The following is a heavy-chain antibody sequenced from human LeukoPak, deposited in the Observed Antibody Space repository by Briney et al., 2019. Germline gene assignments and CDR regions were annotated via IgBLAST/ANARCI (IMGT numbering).Heavy chain of an antibody. V-gene: IGHV4-4*02. CDR3: ARAKSLLDSNYFDY. D-gene: IGHD3-10*01. CDR2: VHLDGRT. Sequence: TSETLSLTCDVSGGSVTSTNWWTWVRQPPGKGLEWIGEVHLDGRTNYNPSLKSRLIMSVDLPENHISLKLTSVTAADTAVYYCARAKSLLDSNYFDYWGQGTLVTVSS. CDR1: GGSVTSTNW. J-gene: IGHJ4*02.